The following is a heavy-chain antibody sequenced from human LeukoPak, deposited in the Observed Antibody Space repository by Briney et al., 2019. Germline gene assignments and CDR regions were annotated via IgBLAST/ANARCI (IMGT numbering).Heavy chain of an antibody. V-gene: IGHV3-30*02. CDR2: IRYDGSNK. J-gene: IGHJ4*02. D-gene: IGHD2-15*01. Sequence: PGGSLRLSCAASGFTFSSYGMHWVRQAPGKGLEWVAFIRYDGSNKYYADSVKGRFTISRDNSKNTLYLQMNSLRAEDTAVYYCATQGYCSGGSCYSFWVFDYWGQGTLVTVSS. CDR1: GFTFSSYG. CDR3: ATQGYCSGGSCYSFWVFDY.